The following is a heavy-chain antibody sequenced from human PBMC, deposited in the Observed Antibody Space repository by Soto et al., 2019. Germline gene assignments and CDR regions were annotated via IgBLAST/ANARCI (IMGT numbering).Heavy chain of an antibody. V-gene: IGHV3-33*01. CDR1: GFTFSSYG. CDR2: IWYDGSNK. CDR3: AREDTYYDFWSGYMVDY. D-gene: IGHD3-3*01. J-gene: IGHJ4*02. Sequence: QVQLVESGGGVVQPGRSLRLSCAASGFTFSSYGMYWVRQAPGKGLEGVAVIWYDGSNKYYADSVKGRFTISRDNSKNTLYLQMNSLRAEDTAVYYCAREDTYYDFWSGYMVDYWGQGTLVTVSS.